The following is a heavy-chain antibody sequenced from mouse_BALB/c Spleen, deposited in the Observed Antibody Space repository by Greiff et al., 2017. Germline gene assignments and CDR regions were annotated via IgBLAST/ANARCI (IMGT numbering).Heavy chain of an antibody. V-gene: IGHV1-20*02. J-gene: IGHJ3*01. CDR1: GYSFTGYF. CDR2: INPYNGDT. CDR3: AREGITTVAAGAY. D-gene: IGHD1-1*01. Sequence: EVQLQQSGPELVKPGASVKISCKASGYSFTGYFMNWVMQSHGKSLEWIGRINPYNGDTFYNQKFKGKATLTVDKSSSTAHMELRSLASEDSAVYYCAREGITTVAAGAYWGQGTLVTVSA.